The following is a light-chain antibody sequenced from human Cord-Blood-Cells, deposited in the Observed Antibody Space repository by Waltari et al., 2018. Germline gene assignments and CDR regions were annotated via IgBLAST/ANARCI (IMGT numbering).Light chain of an antibody. CDR1: QSISSY. Sequence: DTQMTQSPSSLSASVGARVTITCRASQSISSYLYWYQQKPGKAPKLLIYAASSLQSGVPSRFSGSGSGTDFTLTISSLQPEDFATYYCQQSYSTPYSFGQGTKLEIK. CDR2: AAS. V-gene: IGKV1-39*01. J-gene: IGKJ2*03. CDR3: QQSYSTPYS.